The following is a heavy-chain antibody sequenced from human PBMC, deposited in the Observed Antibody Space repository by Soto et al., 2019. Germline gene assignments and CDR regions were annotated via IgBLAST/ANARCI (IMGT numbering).Heavy chain of an antibody. Sequence: VAVIWYDGSNKYYADSVKGRFTISRDNSKNTLYLQMNSLRAEDTAVYYCARVNSGTYSYVDYWGQGTLVTVSS. CDR3: ARVNSGTYSYVDY. CDR2: IWYDGSNK. V-gene: IGHV3-33*01. D-gene: IGHD1-26*01. J-gene: IGHJ4*02.